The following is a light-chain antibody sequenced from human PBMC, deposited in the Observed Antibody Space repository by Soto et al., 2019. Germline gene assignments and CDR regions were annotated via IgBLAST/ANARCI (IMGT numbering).Light chain of an antibody. CDR3: SSYGGGNNLR. V-gene: IGLV2-8*01. CDR2: DVD. CDR1: SSDVGGYNY. Sequence: QSALTQPPSASGSPGQSVTISCTGTSSDVGGYNYVSWYQQYPGKAPQLMIYDVDKRPTGVPDRFSGSKSGTTASLTVSGLQAEDEADYYCSSYGGGNNLRFGGGTKLTVL. J-gene: IGLJ2*01.